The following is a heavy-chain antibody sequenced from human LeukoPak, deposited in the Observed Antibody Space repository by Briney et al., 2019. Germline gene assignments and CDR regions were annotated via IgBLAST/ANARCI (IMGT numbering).Heavy chain of an antibody. Sequence: ASVKVSCKVSGYTLTELSVHWVRQAPGKGLEWMGGFDPEDGETIYAQKFQGRVTMTEDTSTDTAYMELSSLRSEDTAVYYCATALQSYDYVWGSYRPSFDYWGQGTLVTVSS. D-gene: IGHD3-16*02. V-gene: IGHV1-24*01. CDR3: ATALQSYDYVWGSYRPSFDY. CDR2: FDPEDGET. CDR1: GYTLTELS. J-gene: IGHJ4*02.